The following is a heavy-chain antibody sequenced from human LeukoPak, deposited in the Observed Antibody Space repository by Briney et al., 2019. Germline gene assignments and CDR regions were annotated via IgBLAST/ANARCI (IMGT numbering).Heavy chain of an antibody. Sequence: GASVKVSCKASGFTFTNSAMQWVRQARGQRLEWIGWIVVASGNTKYAQKFQERVTITRDMSTSTAYMELSSLSPEDTAVYYCAADPIYYYDSSGRNTWGQGTLVTVSS. J-gene: IGHJ5*02. CDR2: IVVASGNT. CDR3: AADPIYYYDSSGRNT. V-gene: IGHV1-58*02. CDR1: GFTFTNSA. D-gene: IGHD3-22*01.